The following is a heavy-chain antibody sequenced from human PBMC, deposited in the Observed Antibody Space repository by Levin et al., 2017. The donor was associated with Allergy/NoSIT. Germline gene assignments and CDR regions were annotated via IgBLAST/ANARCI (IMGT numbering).Heavy chain of an antibody. J-gene: IGHJ6*02. CDR3: AKIDSHSGYGMNV. CDR1: GYSFISYW. CDR2: VYPADSDA. Sequence: VSCQGSGYSFISYWIAWVRQMPGKGLEWMGSVYPADSDATYNPSFLGQVSLSVDKSLKTAYLQWSRLKPSDTAMYYCAKIDSHSGYGMNVWGQGTTVTVSS. D-gene: IGHD2-15*01. V-gene: IGHV5-51*01.